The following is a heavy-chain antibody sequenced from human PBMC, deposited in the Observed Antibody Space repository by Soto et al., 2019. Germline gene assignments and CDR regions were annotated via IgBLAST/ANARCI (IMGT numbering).Heavy chain of an antibody. CDR3: AKGLLAIVGTTLPRDAFNI. D-gene: IGHD1-26*01. V-gene: IGHV3-30*18. J-gene: IGHJ3*02. Sequence: GGSLRLSCAASGFSFTTYVMHWVRQAPGKGLEWVAVISHDGSYKYYGDAVKGRFTISGDTSKNAVYLEMNSLRPEDTAVYYCAKGLLAIVGTTLPRDAFNIWGQGTMVTVSS. CDR1: GFSFTTYV. CDR2: ISHDGSYK.